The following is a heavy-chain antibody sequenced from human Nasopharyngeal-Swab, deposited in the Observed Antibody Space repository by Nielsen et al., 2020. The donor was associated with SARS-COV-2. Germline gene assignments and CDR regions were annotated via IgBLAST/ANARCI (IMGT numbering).Heavy chain of an antibody. J-gene: IGHJ6*02. Sequence: ASVKVSCKASGYTFTSYYMHWVRQAPGQGLEWMGIINPSGGSTSYAQKFQGRVTMTRDTSTSTVYMELSSLRSEDTAVYYCARDYYGSGSYPPYYYYYGMDVWGQGTTVTVSS. CDR1: GYTFTSYY. CDR3: ARDYYGSGSYPPYYYYYGMDV. CDR2: INPSGGST. V-gene: IGHV1-46*01. D-gene: IGHD3-10*01.